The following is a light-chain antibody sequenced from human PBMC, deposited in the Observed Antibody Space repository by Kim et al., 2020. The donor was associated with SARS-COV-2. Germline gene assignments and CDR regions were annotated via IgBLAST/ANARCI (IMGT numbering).Light chain of an antibody. CDR3: QAWDSSTVV. V-gene: IGLV3-1*01. Sequence: SPGKTASITCAGDKLAGNYACWYRQRPGQSPWLVIYQDTRRPSGVPERFSGSNSGNTATLAIGGTQAMNEADYYCQAWDSSTVVFGGGTQLTVL. CDR1: KLAGNY. CDR2: QDT. J-gene: IGLJ2*01.